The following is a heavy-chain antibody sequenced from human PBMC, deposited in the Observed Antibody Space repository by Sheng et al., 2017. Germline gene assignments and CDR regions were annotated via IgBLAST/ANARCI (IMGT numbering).Heavy chain of an antibody. J-gene: IGHJ6*03. D-gene: IGHD2-2*01. Sequence: QVQLVQSGAEVKKPGSSVKVSCKASGGTFSSYAISWVRQAPGQGLEWMGGIIPILGIANYAQKFQGRVTITADKSTSTAYMELSSLRSEDTAVYYCARRSRQLPPWSVVGNYYYYYMDVWGKGTTVTVSS. CDR3: ARRSRQLPPWSVVGNYYYYYMDV. V-gene: IGHV1-69*04. CDR1: GGTFSSYA. CDR2: IIPILGIA.